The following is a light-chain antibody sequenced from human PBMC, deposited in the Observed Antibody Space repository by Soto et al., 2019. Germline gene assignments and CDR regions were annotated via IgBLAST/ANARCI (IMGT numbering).Light chain of an antibody. CDR2: DAF. CDR1: QSVSSY. CDR3: QHRRNWPWT. V-gene: IGKV3-11*01. Sequence: EIVLTQSPATLSLSPGERATLSCRAGQSVSSYLAWYQQKPGQAPRLLIYDAFNRATGIPARFSGSGSGTDFTLTISSLEPEDFVVYYCQHRRNWPWTFGQGTKVDIK. J-gene: IGKJ1*01.